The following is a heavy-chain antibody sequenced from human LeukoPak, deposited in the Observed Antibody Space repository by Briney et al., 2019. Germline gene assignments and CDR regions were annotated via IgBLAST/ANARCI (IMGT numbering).Heavy chain of an antibody. CDR3: ARALVATHYYYYYGMDV. Sequence: SQTLSLTCTVSGGSLSSGGYYWSWIRQHPGKGLEWIGYIYYSGSTYYNPSLKSRVTISVDTSKNQFSLKLSSVTAADTAVYYCARALVATHYYYYYGMDVWGQGTTVTVSS. J-gene: IGHJ6*02. CDR1: GGSLSSGGYY. CDR2: IYYSGST. D-gene: IGHD5-12*01. V-gene: IGHV4-31*03.